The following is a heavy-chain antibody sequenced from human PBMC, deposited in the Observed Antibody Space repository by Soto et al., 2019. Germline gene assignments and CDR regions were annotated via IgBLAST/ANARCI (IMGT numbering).Heavy chain of an antibody. V-gene: IGHV3-23*01. CDR3: AKHYYGSGSYRTALDY. D-gene: IGHD3-10*01. J-gene: IGHJ4*02. CDR1: GFTFSSYA. Sequence: WGSLRLSCAASGFTFSSYAMSWVRQAPGKGLEWVSAISGSGGSTYYADSVKGRFTISRDNSKNTLYLQMNSLRAEDTAVYYCAKHYYGSGSYRTALDYCGQGTLVTVSS. CDR2: ISGSGGST.